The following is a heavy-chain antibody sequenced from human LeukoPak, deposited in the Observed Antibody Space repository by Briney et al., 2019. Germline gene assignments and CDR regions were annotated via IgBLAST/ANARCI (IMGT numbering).Heavy chain of an antibody. D-gene: IGHD1-26*01. CDR3: ARGIVGATA. CDR2: INHSGST. J-gene: IGHJ5*02. CDR1: GGSFSGYY. V-gene: IGHV4-34*01. Sequence: SETLSLTCAVYGGSFSGYYWSWIRQPPGKGLEWIGEINHSGSTNYNPSLKSRVTISVDTSKNQFSLKLSSVTAADTAVYYCARGIVGATAWGQGTLVTVSS.